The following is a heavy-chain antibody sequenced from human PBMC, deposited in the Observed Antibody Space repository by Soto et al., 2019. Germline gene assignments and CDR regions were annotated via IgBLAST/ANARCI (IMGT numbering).Heavy chain of an antibody. CDR2: ISGSGGST. D-gene: IGHD5-12*01. Sequence: GGSLRLSCAASGVTFSSYAMSWVRQAPGKGLEWVSAISGSGGSTYYADSVKGRFTISRDNSKNTLYLQMNSLRAEDTAVYYCAKGTGHSGYVYFDYWGQGTLVTVSS. CDR3: AKGTGHSGYVYFDY. V-gene: IGHV3-23*01. J-gene: IGHJ4*02. CDR1: GVTFSSYA.